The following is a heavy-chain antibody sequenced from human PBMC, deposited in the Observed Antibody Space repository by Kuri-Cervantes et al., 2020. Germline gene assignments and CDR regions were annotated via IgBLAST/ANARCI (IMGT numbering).Heavy chain of an antibody. CDR2: IKPNSGGT. CDR1: GYTFTSYG. D-gene: IGHD3-10*01. CDR3: ARAMVRVVIQCPCY. Sequence: ASVKVSCKASGYTFTSYGISWGRQVPGQGLESMGRIKPNSGGTNYAQKFQGWVTMTRDTSISTAYMELSRLRSDDTAVYYCARAMVRVVIQCPCYWGQGTLVTVSS. J-gene: IGHJ4*02. V-gene: IGHV1-2*04.